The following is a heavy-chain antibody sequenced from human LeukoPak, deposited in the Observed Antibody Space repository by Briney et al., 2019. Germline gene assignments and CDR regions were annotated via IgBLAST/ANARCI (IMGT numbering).Heavy chain of an antibody. Sequence: PSETLSHTCTVSGGSISSYYWSWIRQPPGKGLEWIGYIYYSGSTNYNPSLKSRVTISVDTSKNQFSLKLSSVTAADTAVYYCARQHYYYYGMDVWGQGTTVTVSS. CDR1: GGSISSYY. J-gene: IGHJ6*02. V-gene: IGHV4-59*08. CDR2: IYYSGST. CDR3: ARQHYYYYGMDV.